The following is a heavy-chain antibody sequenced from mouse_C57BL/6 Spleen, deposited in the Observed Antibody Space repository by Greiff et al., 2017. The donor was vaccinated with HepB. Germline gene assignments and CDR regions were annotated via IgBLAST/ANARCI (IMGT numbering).Heavy chain of an antibody. CDR2: IYPGSGST. J-gene: IGHJ3*01. D-gene: IGHD1-1*01. V-gene: IGHV1-55*01. Sequence: QVQLQQPGAELVKPGASVKMSCKASGYTFTSYWITWVKQRPGQGLEWIGDIYPGSGSTNYNEKFKSKATLTVDTSSSTAYMQLSSLTSEDSAVYYCARAGDYYGSSLFAYWGQGTLVTVSA. CDR1: GYTFTSYW. CDR3: ARAGDYYGSSLFAY.